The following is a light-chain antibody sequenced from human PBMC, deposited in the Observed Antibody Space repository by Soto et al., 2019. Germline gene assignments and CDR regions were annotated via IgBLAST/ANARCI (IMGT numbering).Light chain of an antibody. V-gene: IGLV2-18*02. CDR1: SGDVGSYNR. Sequence: QSALTQPPSVSGSPGQSVTISCTGTSGDVGSYNRVSWYQQPPGTAPKLMIYEVNNRPSGVPDRFSGSKSGNTASLTISGLQAEDEADYYCSSYTSSTTLVFGGGTQLTVL. CDR2: EVN. J-gene: IGLJ2*01. CDR3: SSYTSSTTLV.